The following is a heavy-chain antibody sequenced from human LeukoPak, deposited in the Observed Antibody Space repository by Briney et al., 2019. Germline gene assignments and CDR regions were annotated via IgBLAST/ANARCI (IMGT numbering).Heavy chain of an antibody. CDR1: GFTFSSYW. CDR2: TNSDGSST. J-gene: IGHJ4*02. CDR3: ARAITLVVVVPEY. Sequence: GGSLRLSCAASGFTFSSYWMHWVRQAPGKGLVWVSRTNSDGSSTSYADSVKGRFTISRDNAKNTLYLQMNSLRAEDTAVYYCARAITLVVVVPEYWGQGTLVTVSS. V-gene: IGHV3-74*01. D-gene: IGHD3-22*01.